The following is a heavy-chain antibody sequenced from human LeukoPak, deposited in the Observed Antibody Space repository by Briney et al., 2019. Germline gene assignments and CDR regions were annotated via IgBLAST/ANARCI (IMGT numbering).Heavy chain of an antibody. CDR3: ARPFTYYYDSSGYSSARPSDY. D-gene: IGHD3-22*01. Sequence: PGGSLRLSCAASGFTFSSYSMNWVRQAPGKGLEWVSSISSSSSYIYYADSVKGRFTISRDNAKNSLYLQMNNLRAEDTAVYYCARPFTYYYDSSGYSSARPSDYWGQGTLVTVSS. J-gene: IGHJ4*02. V-gene: IGHV3-21*01. CDR1: GFTFSSYS. CDR2: ISSSSSYI.